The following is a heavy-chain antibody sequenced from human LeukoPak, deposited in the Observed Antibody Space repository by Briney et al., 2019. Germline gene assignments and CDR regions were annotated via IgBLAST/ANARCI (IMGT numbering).Heavy chain of an antibody. CDR2: IYSGGST. Sequence: GGSLRLSCAASGFTVSSNYMSWVRQAPGKGLEWVSVIYSGGSTYYADSVEGRFTISRDNSKNTLYLQMNSLRAEDTAVYYCARGRPDSGWYSYWGQGTLVTVSS. D-gene: IGHD6-19*01. CDR3: ARGRPDSGWYSY. CDR1: GFTVSSNY. J-gene: IGHJ4*02. V-gene: IGHV3-53*01.